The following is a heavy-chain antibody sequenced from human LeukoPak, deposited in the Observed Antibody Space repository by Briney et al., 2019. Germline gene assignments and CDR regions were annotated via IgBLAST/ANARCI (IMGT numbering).Heavy chain of an antibody. CDR1: GFNFGGFS. CDR3: ARPRGCNSGRCNNFDY. CDR2: MNEYGGDI. V-gene: IGHV3-7*01. D-gene: IGHD2-8*01. J-gene: IGHJ4*01. Sequence: GGSLRLSCAASGFNFGGFSMSWVRQAPGKGPERVTHMNEYGGDIFYVDSVKDRFTISRDNAKNSLYLQMNSLRVEDTAVYFCARPRGCNSGRCNNFDYWGQGTLVTVSS.